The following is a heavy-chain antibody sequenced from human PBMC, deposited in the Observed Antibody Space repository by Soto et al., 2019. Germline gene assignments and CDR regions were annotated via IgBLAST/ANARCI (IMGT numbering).Heavy chain of an antibody. Sequence: GSVKVSCKASGYTFTSYYMHWVRQAPGQGLEWMGIINPSGGSTSYAQKFQGRVTMTRDTSTSTVYMELSSLRSEDTAVYYCARDSYRYSSSSDDGVYWGQGTLVTVSS. CDR1: GYTFTSYY. CDR3: ARDSYRYSSSSDDGVY. V-gene: IGHV1-46*03. D-gene: IGHD6-6*01. CDR2: INPSGGST. J-gene: IGHJ4*02.